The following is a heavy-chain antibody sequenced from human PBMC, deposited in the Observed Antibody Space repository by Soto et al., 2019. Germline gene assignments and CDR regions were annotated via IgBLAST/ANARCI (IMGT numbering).Heavy chain of an antibody. J-gene: IGHJ5*02. CDR2: IYYSGST. V-gene: IGHV4-59*01. Sequence: SETLSLTCTVSGGSISSCYWSWIRQPPGKGLDWIGYIYYSGSTNYNPSLKSRVTISVDTSKNQFSLKLSSVTAADTAVYYCARGVIRRAVAGTLSWFDPWGQGTLVTVS. CDR1: GGSISSCY. CDR3: ARGVIRRAVAGTLSWFDP. D-gene: IGHD6-19*01.